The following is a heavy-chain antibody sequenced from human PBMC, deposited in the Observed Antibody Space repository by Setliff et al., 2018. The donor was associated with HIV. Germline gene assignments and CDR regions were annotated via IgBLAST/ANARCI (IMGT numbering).Heavy chain of an antibody. J-gene: IGHJ4*02. CDR3: VRDIKYASGNSYMGPSPGFDY. Sequence: ASVKVSCKAAGYIFTSYGIIWVRQAPGQGLEWMGWISAYNGNTNYEQKLQGRVIMTTDTSTSTVYMEMRSLRSDDTAVYYCVRDIKYASGNSYMGPSPGFDYWGQGTLVTVSS. CDR2: ISAYNGNT. CDR1: GYIFTSYG. D-gene: IGHD3-10*01. V-gene: IGHV1-18*01.